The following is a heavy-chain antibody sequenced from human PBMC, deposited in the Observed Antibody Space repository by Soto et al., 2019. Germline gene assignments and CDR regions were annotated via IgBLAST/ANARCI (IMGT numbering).Heavy chain of an antibody. D-gene: IGHD3-3*01. Sequence: EVQLLESGGGLVQPGGSLRLSCAASGFTFSSYAMSWVRQAPGKWLEWVSAIGGSGGSTYYADSVKGRFTISRDNSSKRPYVVMYRVSAEDTGVYSCAKWVSGRFLEWVEGGYCDYWGQGTLVTV. CDR1: GFTFSSYA. CDR3: AKWVSGRFLEWVEGGYCDY. J-gene: IGHJ4*02. V-gene: IGHV3-23*01. CDR2: IGGSGGST.